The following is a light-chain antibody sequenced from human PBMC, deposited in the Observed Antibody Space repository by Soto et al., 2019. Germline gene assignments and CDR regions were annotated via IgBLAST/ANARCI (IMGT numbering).Light chain of an antibody. CDR3: QQYTNWPKT. V-gene: IGKV3D-15*01. CDR1: QSVSRK. Sequence: IVRTQSPSTLAVSPVESASLSCRASQSVSRKLVWYQQKPGQASRLLIYGASTRATGIPERFSGSGSGTEFTLTISSLQSEDFAVYYCQQYTNWPKTFGQGTKVDIK. J-gene: IGKJ1*01. CDR2: GAS.